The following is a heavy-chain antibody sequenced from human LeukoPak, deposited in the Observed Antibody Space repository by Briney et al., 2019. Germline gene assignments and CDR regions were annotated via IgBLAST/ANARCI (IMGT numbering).Heavy chain of an antibody. CDR3: ARSKGGRVGATKALDY. J-gene: IGHJ4*02. D-gene: IGHD1-26*01. CDR2: MNPNSGNT. CDR1: GYTFTSYD. Sequence: ASVKVSCKASGYTFTSYDINWVRQATGQGLEWMGWMNPNSGNTGYAQKFQGRVTMTRNTSISTAYMELSSLRSEDTAVYYCARSKGGRVGATKALDYWGQGTLSPSPQ. V-gene: IGHV1-8*01.